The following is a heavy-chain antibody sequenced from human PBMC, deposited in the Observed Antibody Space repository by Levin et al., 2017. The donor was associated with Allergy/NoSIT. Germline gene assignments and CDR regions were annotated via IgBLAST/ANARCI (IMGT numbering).Heavy chain of an antibody. CDR2: IYSGGST. D-gene: IGHD4-11*01. V-gene: IGHV3-53*01. CDR3: AKSTVSYYYYYGMDG. CDR1: GFPFSSNY. Sequence: GGSLRLSCAASGFPFSSNYMSWFRPAPGKGLEWVSVIYSGGSTYYANSVKGRFTISRDNSKNTLYLQMNSLRAEDTAVYYCAKSTVSYYYYYGMDGWGQGTTVTVSS. J-gene: IGHJ6*02.